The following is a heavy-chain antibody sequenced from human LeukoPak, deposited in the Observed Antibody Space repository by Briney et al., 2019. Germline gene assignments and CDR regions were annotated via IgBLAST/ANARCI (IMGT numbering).Heavy chain of an antibody. CDR1: GGTFSSYA. V-gene: IGHV1-69*13. CDR2: IIPIFGTA. CDR3: ARVPGYCSSTSCPGRLDP. Sequence: ASVKVSCKASGGTFSSYAISWVRQAPGQGLEWMGGIIPIFGTANYAQKFQGRVTITADESTSTAYMELSSLRSEDTAVYYCARVPGYCSSTSCPGRLDPWGQGTLVTVSS. D-gene: IGHD2-2*01. J-gene: IGHJ5*02.